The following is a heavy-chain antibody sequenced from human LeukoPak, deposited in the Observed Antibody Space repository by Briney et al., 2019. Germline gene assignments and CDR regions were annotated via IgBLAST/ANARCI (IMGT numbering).Heavy chain of an antibody. CDR2: IYHSGST. J-gene: IGHJ6*02. V-gene: IGHV4-30-2*01. D-gene: IGHD7-27*01. Sequence: SETLSLTCTVSGGSISSGGYSWSWIRQPPGKGLEWIGYIYHSGSTYYNPSLKSRVTISVDRSKNQFSLKLSSVTAADTAVYYCARAPWGYYYGMDVWGQGTTVTVSS. CDR1: GGSISSGGYS. CDR3: ARAPWGYYYGMDV.